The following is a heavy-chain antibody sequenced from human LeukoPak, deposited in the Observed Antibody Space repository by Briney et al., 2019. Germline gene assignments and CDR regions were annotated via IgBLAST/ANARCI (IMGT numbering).Heavy chain of an antibody. CDR1: GFTFSSCG. J-gene: IGHJ6*03. V-gene: IGHV3-23*01. CDR3: AKGAEEGVVITTVYYYHMDV. CDR2: ISGSGYNT. D-gene: IGHD3-22*01. Sequence: RPGGSLRLSCAASGFTFSSCGMSWVRQAPGKGLEWVSTISGSGYNTYYADSVKGRFTISRDNSKNTLFLQMNSLRAEDTAVYYCAKGAEEGVVITTVYYYHMDVWGKGTTVTISS.